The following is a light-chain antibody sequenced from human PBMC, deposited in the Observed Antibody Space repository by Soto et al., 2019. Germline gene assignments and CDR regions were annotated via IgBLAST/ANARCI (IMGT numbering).Light chain of an antibody. CDR1: NIETKG. Sequence: SYILTQPPSVSVAPGQTATITCGGYNIETKGVHWYQQRPGQAPVLVVSDDSDRASGIPERFSGSNSGNMATLTISRAEAGDEADYYCQVWDSGRDPFVFGPGTKLTV. J-gene: IGLJ1*01. CDR2: DDS. CDR3: QVWDSGRDPFV. V-gene: IGLV3-21*02.